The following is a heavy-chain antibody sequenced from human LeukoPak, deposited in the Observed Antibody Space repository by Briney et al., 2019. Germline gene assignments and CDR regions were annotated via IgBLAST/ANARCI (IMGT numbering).Heavy chain of an antibody. V-gene: IGHV4-34*01. CDR1: GGSFSGYY. J-gene: IGHJ6*03. CDR2: INHSGST. Sequence: SETLSLTCAVSGGSFSGYYWSWIRQPPGKGLEWIGEINHSGSTNYNPSLKSRVTISVDTSKNQFSLKLSSVTAADTAVYYCARGCPWGYCSSTSCYPYYYYYYMDVWGKGTTVTVSS. D-gene: IGHD2-2*01. CDR3: ARGCPWGYCSSTSCYPYYYYYYMDV.